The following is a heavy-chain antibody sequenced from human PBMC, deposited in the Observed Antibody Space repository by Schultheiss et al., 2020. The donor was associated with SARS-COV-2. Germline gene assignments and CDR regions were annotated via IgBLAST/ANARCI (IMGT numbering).Heavy chain of an antibody. J-gene: IGHJ3*02. CDR3: ASSASSVLLWFGELSDAFDI. Sequence: SETLSLTCAVYGGSFSGYYWSWIRQPPGKGLEWIGEINHSGSTNYNPSLKSRVTISVDTSKNQFSLKLSSVTAADTAVYYCASSASSVLLWFGELSDAFDIWGQGTMVTVSS. D-gene: IGHD3-10*01. V-gene: IGHV4-34*01. CDR1: GGSFSGYY. CDR2: INHSGST.